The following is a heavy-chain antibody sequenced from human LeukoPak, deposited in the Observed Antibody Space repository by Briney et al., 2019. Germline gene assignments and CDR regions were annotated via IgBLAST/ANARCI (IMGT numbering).Heavy chain of an antibody. D-gene: IGHD1-26*01. CDR1: GFTFSSYW. CDR2: IKQDGSEK. J-gene: IGHJ3*02. Sequence: GGSLRLSCAASGFTFSSYWMSWVRQAPGKGLEWVANIKQDGSEKYYVDSVKGRFTISRDNAKNTLYLQMNSLRAEDTAVYYCARTEGGSYYFRVPNAFDIWGQGTMVTVSS. CDR3: ARTEGGSYYFRVPNAFDI. V-gene: IGHV3-7*01.